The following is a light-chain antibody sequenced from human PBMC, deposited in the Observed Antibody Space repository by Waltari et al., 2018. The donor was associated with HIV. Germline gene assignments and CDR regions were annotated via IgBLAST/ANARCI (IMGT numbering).Light chain of an antibody. Sequence: DIHLTQSPSSVSASVGDSVTITCRASQGISSWLAWYQQKPGKAPNLLIYAASTLQSGVPSRFSGSISETDFTLTINSLQPEDFATYYCQQADSFPITFGQGTRLDLK. J-gene: IGKJ5*01. CDR2: AAS. V-gene: IGKV1D-12*01. CDR1: QGISSW. CDR3: QQADSFPIT.